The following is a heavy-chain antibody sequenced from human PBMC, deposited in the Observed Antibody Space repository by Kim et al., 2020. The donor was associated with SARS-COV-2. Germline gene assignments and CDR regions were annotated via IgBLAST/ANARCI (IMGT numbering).Heavy chain of an antibody. CDR3: ARDLTNSYGRDY. D-gene: IGHD5-18*01. J-gene: IGHJ4*02. V-gene: IGHV4-4*07. Sequence: NHNPSLKSRVTMSVDTSKNQFSLKLSSVTAADTAVYYCARDLTNSYGRDYWGQGTLVTVSS.